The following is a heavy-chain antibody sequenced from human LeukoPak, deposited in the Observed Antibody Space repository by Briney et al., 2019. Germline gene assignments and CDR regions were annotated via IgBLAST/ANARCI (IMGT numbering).Heavy chain of an antibody. V-gene: IGHV3-23*01. CDR2: ISASGGST. CDR3: AAPYYDSSGYYFDAFDI. Sequence: GGSLRLSCSASEFSFNSYAMSWVRQAPGKGLEWVSAISASGGSTYSADSVKGRFTISRDNSKNTLYLQMNSLRAEDTAVYYCAAPYYDSSGYYFDAFDIWGQGTMVTVSS. D-gene: IGHD3-22*01. CDR1: EFSFNSYA. J-gene: IGHJ3*02.